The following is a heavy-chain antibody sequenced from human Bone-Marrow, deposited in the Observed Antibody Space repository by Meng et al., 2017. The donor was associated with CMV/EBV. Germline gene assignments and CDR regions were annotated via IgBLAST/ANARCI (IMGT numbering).Heavy chain of an antibody. CDR2: IKQDGSEK. CDR1: GYSISSGYY. V-gene: IGHV3-7*01. CDR3: ATELAEGPFDY. Sequence: GGSLRLSCTVSGYSISSGYYWGWIRQPPGKGLEWVANIKQDGSEKYYVDSVKGRFTISRDNAKNSLYLQMNSLRVEDTAVYYCATELAEGPFDYWGQGTLVTVSS. D-gene: IGHD3-10*01. J-gene: IGHJ4*02.